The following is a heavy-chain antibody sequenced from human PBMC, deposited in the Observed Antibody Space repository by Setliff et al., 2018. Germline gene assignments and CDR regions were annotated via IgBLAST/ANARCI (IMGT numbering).Heavy chain of an antibody. Sequence: SETLSLTCTVSGGSISSSSYYWGWICQPPGKGLEWIGSIYYSGSTYYNPSLKSRVTISVDTSKNQFSLKLSSVTAADTAVYYCARSASDWAAAGEFDYWGQGALVTVSS. CDR2: IYYSGST. D-gene: IGHD6-13*01. CDR1: GGSISSSSYY. V-gene: IGHV4-39*07. CDR3: ARSASDWAAAGEFDY. J-gene: IGHJ4*02.